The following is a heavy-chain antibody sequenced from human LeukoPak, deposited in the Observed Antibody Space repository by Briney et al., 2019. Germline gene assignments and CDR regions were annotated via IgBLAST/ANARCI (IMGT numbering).Heavy chain of an antibody. CDR2: IKQDGSEK. CDR1: GFTFSNYW. CDR3: AKDLLGQWPTVFDY. V-gene: IGHV3-7*01. J-gene: IGHJ4*02. D-gene: IGHD6-19*01. Sequence: GGSLGLSCAASGFTFSNYWMTWVRQAPGKGLEWVGNIKQDGSEKYYMDSMKGRFTISRDNAKNSLYLQMNSLRAEDTAVYYCAKDLLGQWPTVFDYWGQGTLVTVS.